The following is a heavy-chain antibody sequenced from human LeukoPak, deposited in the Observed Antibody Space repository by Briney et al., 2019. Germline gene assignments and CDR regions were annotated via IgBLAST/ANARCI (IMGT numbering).Heavy chain of an antibody. CDR1: GGYLGSHY. J-gene: IGHJ4*02. D-gene: IGHD2-21*01. CDR2: IYDSGST. V-gene: IGHV4-59*11. Sequence: PSETLSLTCTVSGGYLGSHYWTWIRQPPGKGLEWIGYIYDSGSTYYHPSLKSRVTISVDTSKNQFSLRLSSATAADTAVYYCARRDGVDYWGQGTLVTVSS. CDR3: ARRDGVDY.